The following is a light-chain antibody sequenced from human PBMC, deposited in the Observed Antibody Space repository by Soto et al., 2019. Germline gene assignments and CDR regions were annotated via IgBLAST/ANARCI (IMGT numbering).Light chain of an antibody. J-gene: IGKJ1*01. Sequence: EIVLTQSPGTLSLSPGERATLSCRASQSVSSSYLAWYQQKPGQAPRLLIFDASSRATGISDRFSGSGSGTDFTLTISRLEPEDFEVYYCQQYGRSPWTFGQGTKVDIK. V-gene: IGKV3-20*01. CDR2: DAS. CDR3: QQYGRSPWT. CDR1: QSVSSSY.